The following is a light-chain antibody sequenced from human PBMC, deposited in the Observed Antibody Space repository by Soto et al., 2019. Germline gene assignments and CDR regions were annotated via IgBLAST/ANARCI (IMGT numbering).Light chain of an antibody. CDR2: WAS. CDR3: QQYYSTPPIT. CDR1: QSVLYSSNNKNY. V-gene: IGKV4-1*01. Sequence: DIVMTQSPDSLAVSLGERATINCKSSQSVLYSSNNKNYLAWYQQKPGQPPKLLIYWASTRESGVPDRFSGSGSGTDFTLTNSSLQAEDVAVYYCQQYYSTPPITFGQGTRLEMK. J-gene: IGKJ5*01.